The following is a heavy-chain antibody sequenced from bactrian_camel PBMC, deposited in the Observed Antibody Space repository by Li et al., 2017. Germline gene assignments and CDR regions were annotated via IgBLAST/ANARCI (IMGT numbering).Heavy chain of an antibody. CDR1: GITFSRHD. V-gene: IGHV3S40*01. J-gene: IGHJ4*01. Sequence: DVQLVESGGGLVQPGESLRLSCVASGITFSRHDMSWVRQAPGKEVEWVAGITSLPSLFRAASYADSVKGRFTISRDNAKDTLYLQMNSLMPEDTAVYYCVRDVSELAFWGQGTQVTVS. D-gene: IGHD1*01. CDR3: VRDVSELAF. CDR2: ITSLPSLFRAA.